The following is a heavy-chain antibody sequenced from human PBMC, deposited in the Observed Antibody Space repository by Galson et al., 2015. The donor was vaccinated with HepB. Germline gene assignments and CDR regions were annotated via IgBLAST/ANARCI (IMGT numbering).Heavy chain of an antibody. CDR2: INAGNGNT. J-gene: IGHJ5*02. CDR1: GYTFTSYA. Sequence: SVKVSCKASGYTFTSYAMHWVRQAPGQRLEWMGWINAGNGNTKYSQKFQGRVTITRDTSASTAYMELSSLRSEDTAVYYCARDPYSSSSNAGQWFDPWGQGTLVTVSS. D-gene: IGHD6-6*01. CDR3: ARDPYSSSSNAGQWFDP. V-gene: IGHV1-3*01.